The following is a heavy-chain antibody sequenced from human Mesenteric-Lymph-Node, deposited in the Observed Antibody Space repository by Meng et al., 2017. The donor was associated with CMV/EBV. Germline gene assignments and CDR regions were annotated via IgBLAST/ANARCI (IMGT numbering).Heavy chain of an antibody. D-gene: IGHD2-2*01. CDR2: INVYNGRK. Sequence: ASVRVSCKASGGTFSSYVISWVRQAPGQGLEWMGWINVYNGRKAYAQKLKDRVTMTTDTSTTTAHMELRSLRSDDTGTYYCARERGYCSSIDCFKEGMDIWGQGTTVTVSS. V-gene: IGHV1-18*01. CDR3: ARERGYCSSIDCFKEGMDI. CDR1: GGTFSSYV. J-gene: IGHJ6*02.